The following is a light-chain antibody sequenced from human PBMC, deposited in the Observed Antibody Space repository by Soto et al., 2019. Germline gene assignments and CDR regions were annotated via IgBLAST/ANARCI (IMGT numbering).Light chain of an antibody. CDR2: CAS. CDR3: QQYGSALST. V-gene: IGKV3-20*01. Sequence: EIVLTQSPGTLSLSPGERATLSCRARQSVISSYLAWDQQKPGQAPRLLLDCASRRATGIPDKFSGSGAGTEFTLTISRLEPEDFAVYYCQQYGSALSTFGQGTRLEI. CDR1: QSVISSY. J-gene: IGKJ5*01.